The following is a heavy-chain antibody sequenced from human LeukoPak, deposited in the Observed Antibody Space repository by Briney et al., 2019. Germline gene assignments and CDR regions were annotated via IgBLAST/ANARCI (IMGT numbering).Heavy chain of an antibody. Sequence: SETLSLTGTVSGGSISSYYGSWIRQPPGEGLEWIGCIYYSGSTNYNPSLKSRVTISVDTSKNQFSLKLNSVTAADTAVYYCARHLAVAGNNYFGMDVWGQGTTVTVSS. CDR2: IYYSGST. D-gene: IGHD6-19*01. J-gene: IGHJ6*02. CDR3: ARHLAVAGNNYFGMDV. CDR1: GGSISSYY. V-gene: IGHV4-59*08.